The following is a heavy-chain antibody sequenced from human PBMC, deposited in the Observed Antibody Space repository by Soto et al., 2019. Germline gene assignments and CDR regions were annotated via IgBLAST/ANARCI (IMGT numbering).Heavy chain of an antibody. Sequence: GASVKVSCKASGGTFSSYAISWVRQAPGQGLEWMGGIIPIFGTANYAQKFQGRVTITADEFTSTAYMELSSLRSEDTAVYYCARSRSVLRYFDDWGQGTLVTVSS. D-gene: IGHD3-9*01. CDR2: IIPIFGTA. V-gene: IGHV1-69*13. CDR1: GGTFSSYA. J-gene: IGHJ4*02. CDR3: ARSRSVLRYFDD.